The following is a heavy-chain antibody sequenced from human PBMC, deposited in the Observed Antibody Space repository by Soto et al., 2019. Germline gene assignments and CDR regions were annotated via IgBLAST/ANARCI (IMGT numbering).Heavy chain of an antibody. V-gene: IGHV4-4*02. CDR3: AKNGAWSIEY. CDR1: CGSISSGAW. D-gene: IGHD1-26*01. CDR2: ILHSGST. Sequence: QVQLQESGPGLVTPSGTLSLTCVVSCGSISSGAWWSWVRQPPGKGLEWIGEILHSGSTNYNPSLKSRVTISIDKYKNQYDLNLNSISAADTALYYCAKNGAWSIEYWGHGTLVTISS. J-gene: IGHJ4*01.